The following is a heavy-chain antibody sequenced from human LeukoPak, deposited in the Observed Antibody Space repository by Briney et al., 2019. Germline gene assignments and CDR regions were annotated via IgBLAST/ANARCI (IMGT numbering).Heavy chain of an antibody. D-gene: IGHD3-22*01. CDR1: GFTFSSYA. J-gene: IGHJ4*02. V-gene: IGHV3-7*01. CDR3: ARGVVAPGER. Sequence: PGGSLRLSCAASGFTFSSYAMSWVRQAPGTGLEWVANIKEDGSEKRYADSVKGRFTISRDNAQNSLYLQMNSLTVADAAVYYCARGVVAPGERWGQGTLVTVSS. CDR2: IKEDGSEK.